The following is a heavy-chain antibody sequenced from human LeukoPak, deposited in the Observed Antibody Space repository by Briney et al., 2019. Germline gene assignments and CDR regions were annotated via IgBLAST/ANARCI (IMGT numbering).Heavy chain of an antibody. CDR1: GYTLTELS. D-gene: IGHD3-16*01. Sequence: ASVTVSCKVSGYTLTELSMHWVRQAPGKGLEWMGGFDPEDGETIYAQKFQGRVTMTEDTSTDTAYMELSSLRSEDTAVYYCATASPYTPSNPNFDYWGQGTLVTVSS. V-gene: IGHV1-24*01. CDR3: ATASPYTPSNPNFDY. J-gene: IGHJ4*02. CDR2: FDPEDGET.